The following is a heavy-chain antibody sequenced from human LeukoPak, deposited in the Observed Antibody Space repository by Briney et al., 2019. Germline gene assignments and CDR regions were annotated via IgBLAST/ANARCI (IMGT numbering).Heavy chain of an antibody. Sequence: ASVKVSCKASGYTFTSYGITWVRQAPGQGLEWMGWISACNGNTNYAQKLQGRVTMTTDTSTSTAYMELRSLRSDDTAVYYCARGGLAIGIRFPSDWGQGTLVTVSS. D-gene: IGHD3-16*02. CDR3: ARGGLAIGIRFPSD. J-gene: IGHJ4*02. CDR1: GYTFTSYG. CDR2: ISACNGNT. V-gene: IGHV1-18*01.